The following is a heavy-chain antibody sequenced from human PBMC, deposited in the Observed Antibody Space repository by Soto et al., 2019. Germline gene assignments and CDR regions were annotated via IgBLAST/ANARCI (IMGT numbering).Heavy chain of an antibody. CDR1: GGTFSSYA. V-gene: IGHV1-69*13. Sequence: ASVKVSCKASGGTFSSYAISWVRQAPGQGLEWMGGIIPIFGTANYAQKFQGRVTITADESTSTAYMELSSLRSEDTAVYYCARHGYRGWELNYYYYGMDVWGQGTTVTVSS. CDR3: ARHGYRGWELNYYYYGMDV. J-gene: IGHJ6*02. D-gene: IGHD1-26*01. CDR2: IIPIFGTA.